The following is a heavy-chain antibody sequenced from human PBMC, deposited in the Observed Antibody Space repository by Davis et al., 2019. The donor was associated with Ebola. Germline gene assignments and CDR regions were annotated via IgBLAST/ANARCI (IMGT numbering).Heavy chain of an antibody. CDR2: ISGGNT. J-gene: IGHJ6*02. Sequence: GESLKISCAASGFTSSSYAMSWVRQAPGKGLEWVSSISGGNTYYADSVKGRFTISRDNSKNTLYLQMNSLRAEDTALYYCAKDVVATIPGDGMDVWGQGTTVTVSS. CDR3: AKDVVATIPGDGMDV. V-gene: IGHV3-23*01. D-gene: IGHD5-12*01. CDR1: GFTSSSYA.